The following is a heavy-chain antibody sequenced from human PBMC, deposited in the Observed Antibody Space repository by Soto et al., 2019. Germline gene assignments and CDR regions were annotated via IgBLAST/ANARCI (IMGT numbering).Heavy chain of an antibody. CDR3: AGGIAARPLGY. CDR2: IYHSGST. V-gene: IGHV4-30-2*01. Sequence: SETLSLTCTVSGGSISSGDYYWSWIRQPPGKGLEWIGYIYHSGSTYYNPSLKSRVTISVDRSKNQFSLKLSSVTAADTAVYYCAGGIAARPLGYWGQGTLVTVSS. J-gene: IGHJ4*02. D-gene: IGHD6-6*01. CDR1: GGSISSGDYY.